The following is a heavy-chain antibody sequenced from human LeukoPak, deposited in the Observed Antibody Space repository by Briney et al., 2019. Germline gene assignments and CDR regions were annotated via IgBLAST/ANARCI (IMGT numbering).Heavy chain of an antibody. V-gene: IGHV1-69*01. D-gene: IGHD1-1*01. CDR3: ARSTGTIGVAEYFQH. CDR2: IIPIFGTA. J-gene: IGHJ1*01. Sequence: SVKVSCKAPGGTFSSYAISWVRQAPGQGLEWMGGIIPIFGTANYAQKFQGRVTITAHESTSTAYMGLSSLRSEDTAVYYCARSTGTIGVAEYFQHWGQGTLVTVSS. CDR1: GGTFSSYA.